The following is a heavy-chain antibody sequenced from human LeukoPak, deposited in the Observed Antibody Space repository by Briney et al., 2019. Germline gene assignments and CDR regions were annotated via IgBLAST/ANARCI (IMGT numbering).Heavy chain of an antibody. V-gene: IGHV3-23*01. Sequence: PGGSLRLSCAASGFTFSSYAMSWVRQAPGKGLEWVSAISGSGGNTYYADSVKGRFTISRDNSKNTLYLQMNSLRAEDTAVYYCAKGDWNYYYYYMDVWGKGTTVNVSS. D-gene: IGHD3/OR15-3a*01. CDR1: GFTFSSYA. CDR2: ISGSGGNT. J-gene: IGHJ6*03. CDR3: AKGDWNYYYYYMDV.